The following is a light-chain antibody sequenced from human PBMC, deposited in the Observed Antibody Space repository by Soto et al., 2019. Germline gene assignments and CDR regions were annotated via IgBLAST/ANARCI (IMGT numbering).Light chain of an antibody. V-gene: IGLV1-40*03. CDR2: GNI. Sequence: QAVVSQPPSVSGATGQRVPISCTGGSSNIGADYDVHWYQLLPGTVPKLLIYGNINRPSGVPDRFSGSKSGASASLVITWLRAEDEADYYFQSYDTGLSGYVFGAGTKLTVL. CDR1: SSNIGADYD. CDR3: QSYDTGLSGYV. J-gene: IGLJ1*01.